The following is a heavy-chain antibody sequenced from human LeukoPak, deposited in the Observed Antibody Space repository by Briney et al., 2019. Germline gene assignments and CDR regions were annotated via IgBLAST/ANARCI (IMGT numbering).Heavy chain of an antibody. J-gene: IGHJ4*02. Sequence: GASVKVSFKASGYTFTDNHIHWVRQAPGQGLQWMGWINPNSGGTNYSQKFQGRVTITRDTSISTAYMEPGSLRSDDTALYYCARDRGHGGNSLDYWGQGTLVTVS. D-gene: IGHD4-23*01. CDR3: ARDRGHGGNSLDY. V-gene: IGHV1-2*02. CDR2: INPNSGGT. CDR1: GYTFTDNH.